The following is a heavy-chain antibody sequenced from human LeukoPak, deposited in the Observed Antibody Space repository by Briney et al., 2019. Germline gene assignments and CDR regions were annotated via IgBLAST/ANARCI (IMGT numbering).Heavy chain of an antibody. V-gene: IGHV1-2*04. D-gene: IGHD3-22*01. CDR2: INPNSGST. Sequence: GASVKVSCKASGYTFTGYYMHWVRQAPGQGLEWMGWINPNSGSTNYAQKFQGWVTMTRDTSISTAYMELSRLRSDDTAVYYCARDLVDSSGYYPGAFDIWGQGTMVTVSS. CDR3: ARDLVDSSGYYPGAFDI. J-gene: IGHJ3*02. CDR1: GYTFTGYY.